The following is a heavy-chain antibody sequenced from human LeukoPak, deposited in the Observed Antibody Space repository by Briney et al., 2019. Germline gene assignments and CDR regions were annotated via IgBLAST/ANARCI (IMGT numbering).Heavy chain of an antibody. CDR3: AKDDAYYYYYYYMDV. CDR1: GFTFSSYS. D-gene: IGHD2-2*01. V-gene: IGHV3-21*04. J-gene: IGHJ6*03. CDR2: ISSSSSYI. Sequence: GRSLRLSCAASGFTFSSYSMNWVRQAPGKGLEWVSSISSSSSYIYYADSVKGRFTISRDNAKNSLYLQMNSLRAEDTAVYYCAKDDAYYYYYYYMDVWGKGTTVTISS.